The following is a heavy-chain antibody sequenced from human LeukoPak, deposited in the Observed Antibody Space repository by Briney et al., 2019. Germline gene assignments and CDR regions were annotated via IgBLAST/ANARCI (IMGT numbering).Heavy chain of an antibody. J-gene: IGHJ4*02. CDR3: ASRSRGIVVVPAALY. Sequence: GGSLRLSCAASGFTFGSYAMTWVRQAPGKGLEWVSAISGSGGSTYYADSVKGRFTISRDNSKNRLYLQMNSLRAEDTAVYYCASRSRGIVVVPAALYWGQGTLVTVSS. V-gene: IGHV3-23*01. CDR1: GFTFGSYA. CDR2: ISGSGGST. D-gene: IGHD2-2*01.